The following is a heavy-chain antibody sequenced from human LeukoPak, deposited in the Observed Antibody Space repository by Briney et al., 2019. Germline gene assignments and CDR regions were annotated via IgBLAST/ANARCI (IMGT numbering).Heavy chain of an antibody. CDR3: ARSRYDYIWGIDY. V-gene: IGHV3-74*01. CDR1: GFTFSNYW. Sequence: GGSLRLSCAASGFTFSNYWMHWVRQAPGKVLVWVSRLNSDGSSTNYADSVKGRFTISRDNAKNTLYLQMNSLRDEDTAVFYCARSRYDYIWGIDYWGQGTLVTISS. J-gene: IGHJ4*02. D-gene: IGHD3-16*01. CDR2: LNSDGSST.